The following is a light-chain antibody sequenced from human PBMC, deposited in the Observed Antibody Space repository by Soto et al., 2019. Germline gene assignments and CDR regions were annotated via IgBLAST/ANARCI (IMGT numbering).Light chain of an antibody. V-gene: IGLV2-14*01. CDR1: NSDIGAFNY. J-gene: IGLJ3*02. CDR3: CSYAGSSTWV. Sequence: QSALTQPASVSGSPGQSITISCSGTNSDIGAFNYVSWYQQHPHKAPKLIIYEVNKRPSGVSNRFSGSKSGITASLTISGAQAEDEADYYCCSYAGSSTWVFGGGTKLTVL. CDR2: EVN.